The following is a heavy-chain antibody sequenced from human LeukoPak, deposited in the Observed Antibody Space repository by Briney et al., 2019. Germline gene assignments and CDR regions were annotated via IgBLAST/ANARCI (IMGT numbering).Heavy chain of an antibody. J-gene: IGHJ5*02. D-gene: IGHD3-10*01. CDR1: GYPFSNYD. CDR3: TKASLAFGTKYFDP. Sequence: ASVKVSCKASGYPFSNYDINWVRQAPGQGLEWMGWMNPKSGNTGYGQKFQGRVTMTRATSITTAYMELRSLRSDDTAVYYCTKASLAFGTKYFDPWGQETRV. CDR2: MNPKSGNT. V-gene: IGHV1-8*01.